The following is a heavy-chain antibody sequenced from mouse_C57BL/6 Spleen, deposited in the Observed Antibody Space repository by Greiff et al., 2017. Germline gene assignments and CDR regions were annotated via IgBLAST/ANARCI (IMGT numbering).Heavy chain of an antibody. CDR1: GFTFSDYG. J-gene: IGHJ1*03. V-gene: IGHV5-17*01. CDR3: ARNHYYGDWYFDV. D-gene: IGHD1-1*01. CDR2: ISSGSSTI. Sequence: EVKLVESGGGLVKPGGSLKLSCAASGFTFSDYGMHWVRQAPEKGLEWVAYISSGSSTIYYADTVKGRFTISRDNAKNTLFLQMTSLRSEDTAMYYCARNHYYGDWYFDVWGTGTTVTVSS.